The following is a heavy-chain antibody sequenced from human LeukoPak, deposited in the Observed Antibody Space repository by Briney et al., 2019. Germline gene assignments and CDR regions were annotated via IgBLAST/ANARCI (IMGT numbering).Heavy chain of an antibody. CDR3: VVRSVRYFES. D-gene: IGHD3-10*01. J-gene: IGHJ4*02. CDR1: GYSFTSHW. CDR2: IYPGDSST. V-gene: IGHV5-51*01. Sequence: RGEPLKISCKGSGYSFTSHWIGWVRQMPGKGLEWMGIIYPGDSSTRYSPSFEGQVTISADKSTSTAYLQWSSLKASDTAMYYCVVRSVRYFESWGQGTLVTVSP.